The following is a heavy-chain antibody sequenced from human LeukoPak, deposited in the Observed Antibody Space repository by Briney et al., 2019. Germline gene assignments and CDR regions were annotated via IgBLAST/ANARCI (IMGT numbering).Heavy chain of an antibody. CDR1: GFTYSTHG. CDR3: ARDIGNSGFNLDY. D-gene: IGHD5-12*01. V-gene: IGHV3-33*01. Sequence: GGSLRLSCVVSGFTYSTHGFHWLRQAPGKGLEWVSVIWHDGGRKEYADSVRGRFTISRDNSNLYLQMNSLRAEDTAIYYCARDIGNSGFNLDYWGQGAPVTVSS. CDR2: IWHDGGRK. J-gene: IGHJ4*02.